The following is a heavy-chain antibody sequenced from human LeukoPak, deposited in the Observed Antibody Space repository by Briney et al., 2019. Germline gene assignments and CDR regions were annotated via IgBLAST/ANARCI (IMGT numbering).Heavy chain of an antibody. Sequence: GESLKISCKGSGYSFTSYWIGWVRRMPGKGLEWMGIIYPGDSDTRYSPSFQGQVTISADKSISTAYLQWSSLKASDTAMYYCARHALSPYGDYDFATPADYWGQGTLVTVSS. V-gene: IGHV5-51*01. CDR1: GYSFTSYW. D-gene: IGHD4-17*01. J-gene: IGHJ4*02. CDR2: IYPGDSDT. CDR3: ARHALSPYGDYDFATPADY.